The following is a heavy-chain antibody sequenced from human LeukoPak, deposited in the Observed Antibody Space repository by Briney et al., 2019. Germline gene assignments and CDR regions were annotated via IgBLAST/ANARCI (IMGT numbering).Heavy chain of an antibody. V-gene: IGHV1-2*02. CDR1: GYTFTGYY. J-gene: IGHJ4*02. Sequence: ASVKVSCKASGYTFTGYYMYWVRQAPGQGLEWMGWINPNSGDTNYAQKFQGRVTMTRDTSISTAYMELSSLRSDDTAVYYCARAYGSGSYYSVGVYWGQGTLVTVSS. CDR2: INPNSGDT. CDR3: ARAYGSGSYYSVGVY. D-gene: IGHD3-10*01.